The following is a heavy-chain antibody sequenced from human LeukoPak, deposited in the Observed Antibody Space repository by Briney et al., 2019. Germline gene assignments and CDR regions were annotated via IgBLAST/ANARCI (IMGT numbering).Heavy chain of an antibody. Sequence: GGSLRLSCAASGFTFSSYAMHWVRQAPGKGLEWVAVISYDGSNEYYADSVKGRFTISRDNSKNTLYLQMNSLRAEDTAVYYCARAEFDYWGQGTLVTVSS. J-gene: IGHJ4*02. CDR2: ISYDGSNE. CDR1: GFTFSSYA. CDR3: ARAEFDY. V-gene: IGHV3-30-3*01.